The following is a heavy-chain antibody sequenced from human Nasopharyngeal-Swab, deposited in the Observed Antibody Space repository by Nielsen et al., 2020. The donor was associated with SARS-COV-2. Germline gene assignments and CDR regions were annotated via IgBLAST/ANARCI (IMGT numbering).Heavy chain of an antibody. J-gene: IGHJ5*02. V-gene: IGHV3-48*03. CDR3: ARVLGSTSYYNWFDP. CDR2: IDSSSSTI. Sequence: VRQMPGKGLEWVSYIDSSSSTIYYADSVKGRFTISRDNAKNSLYLQMNSLRAEDTAVYYCARVLGSTSYYNWFDPWGQGTLVTVSS. D-gene: IGHD2-2*01.